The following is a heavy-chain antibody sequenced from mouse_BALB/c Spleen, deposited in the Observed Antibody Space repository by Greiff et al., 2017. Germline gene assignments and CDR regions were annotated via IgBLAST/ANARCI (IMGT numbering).Heavy chain of an antibody. CDR2: IWAGGST. D-gene: IGHD5-1*01. CDR3: ARDYLSWFAY. CDR1: GFSLTSYG. V-gene: IGHV2-9*02. J-gene: IGHJ3*01. Sequence: VKLMESGPGLVAPSQSLSITCTVSGFSLTSYGVHWVRQPPGKGLEWLGVIWAGGSTNYNSALMSRLSISKDNSKSQVFLKMNSLQTDDTAMYYCARDYLSWFAYWGQGTLVTVSA.